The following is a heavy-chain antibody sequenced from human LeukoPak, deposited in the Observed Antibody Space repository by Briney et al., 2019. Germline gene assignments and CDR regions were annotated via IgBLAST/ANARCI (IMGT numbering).Heavy chain of an antibody. CDR1: GFTFSSYW. Sequence: GGSLRLSCAASGFTFSSYWMSWVRQDPGKGLEWVANIKQDGSEKYYVDSVKGRFTISRDNAKNSLYLQMNSLRAEDTAVYYCARGCRDYGDYSDAFDIWGQGTMVTVSS. CDR2: IKQDGSEK. CDR3: ARGCRDYGDYSDAFDI. J-gene: IGHJ3*02. D-gene: IGHD4-17*01. V-gene: IGHV3-7*04.